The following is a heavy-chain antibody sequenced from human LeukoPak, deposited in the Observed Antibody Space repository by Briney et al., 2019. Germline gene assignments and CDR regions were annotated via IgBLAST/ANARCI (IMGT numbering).Heavy chain of an antibody. V-gene: IGHV4-59*01. D-gene: IGHD2-21*02. CDR2: IYYSGST. Sequence: PSETLSLTCTVSGGSISSYYWSWIRQPPGKGLEWIGYIYYSGSTNYNPSLKSRVTISVDTSKNQFSLKLSSVTAADTAVYYCARERASDSNWYFDLWGRGTLVTVSS. CDR1: GGSISSYY. CDR3: ARERASDSNWYFDL. J-gene: IGHJ2*01.